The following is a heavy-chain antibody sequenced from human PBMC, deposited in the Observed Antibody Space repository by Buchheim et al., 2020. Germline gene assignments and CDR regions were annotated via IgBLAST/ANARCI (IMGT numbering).Heavy chain of an antibody. CDR2: IYHSGST. J-gene: IGHJ6*03. CDR3: ARVMVSWDRYYYYYMDV. D-gene: IGHD2-8*01. V-gene: IGHV4-4*02. CDR1: GGSICSSNW. Sequence: QVQLQQWGAGLLKPSETLSLTCAVSGGSICSSNWWSWVRQPPGKGLEWIGEIYHSGSTNYNPSLKSRVTTSVDKSTNQFSLKLSSVTAADTAVYYCARVMVSWDRYYYYYMDVWGKGTT.